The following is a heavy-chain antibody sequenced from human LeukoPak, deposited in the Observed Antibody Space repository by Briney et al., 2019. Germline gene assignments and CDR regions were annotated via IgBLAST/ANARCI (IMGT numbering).Heavy chain of an antibody. D-gene: IGHD4-17*01. J-gene: IGHJ5*02. V-gene: IGHV3-23*01. CDR2: INNSGGRT. CDR1: GFTFSGYA. CDR3: AKDIHDYGDFWFDP. Sequence: GRSLRLSCSASGFTFSGYAMNWVRQAPGKGLEWVSTINNSGGRTYYTDSVKGRFTISSDNSKNTLYLQMNGLRAEDTAVYYCAKDIHDYGDFWFDPWGQGTLVTVSS.